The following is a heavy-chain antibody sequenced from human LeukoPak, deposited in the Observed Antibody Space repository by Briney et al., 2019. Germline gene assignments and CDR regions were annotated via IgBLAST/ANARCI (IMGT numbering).Heavy chain of an antibody. CDR2: MNPNSGNT. CDR3: ARSLGKDIVVLGQYNWFDP. D-gene: IGHD2-2*01. CDR1: GYTFTSYD. J-gene: IGHJ5*02. Sequence: AASVKVSCKASGYTFTSYDINWVRQATGQGLEWMGWMNPNSGNTGYAQKFQGRVTMTRNTSISTAYMELSSLRSEDTAVYYCARSLGKDIVVLGQYNWFDPWGQGTLVTVSS. V-gene: IGHV1-8*01.